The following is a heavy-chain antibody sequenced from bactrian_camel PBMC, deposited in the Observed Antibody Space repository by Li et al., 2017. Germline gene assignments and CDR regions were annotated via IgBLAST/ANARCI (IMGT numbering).Heavy chain of an antibody. J-gene: IGHJ4*01. D-gene: IGHD2*01. CDR1: GFSFSNYY. CDR3: ATYDVIVGGGCLTRDDVYDY. Sequence: HVQLVESGGGLVQPGGSLRLSCAASGFSFSNYYMSWVRQAPGKGLEWVASIADDGYTSSVKGRFTISRDDAQNTVFLQMSSLKPEDTAIYYCATYDVIVGGGCLTRDDVYDYWGQGTQVTVS. V-gene: IGHV3S5*01. CDR2: IADDG.